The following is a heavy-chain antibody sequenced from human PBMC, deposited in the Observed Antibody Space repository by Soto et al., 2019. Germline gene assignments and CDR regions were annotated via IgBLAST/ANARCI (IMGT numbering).Heavy chain of an antibody. Sequence: ASVKVSCKAAGYTFTGYYMHWVRQAPGQGLEWMGWINPNSGGTNYAQKFQGWVTMTRDTSISTAYMELSRLRSDDTAVYYCAREVSSTAVAGLNWFDPRGQGTLVTVPQ. CDR2: INPNSGGT. J-gene: IGHJ5*02. V-gene: IGHV1-2*04. CDR1: GYTFTGYY. D-gene: IGHD6-19*01. CDR3: AREVSSTAVAGLNWFDP.